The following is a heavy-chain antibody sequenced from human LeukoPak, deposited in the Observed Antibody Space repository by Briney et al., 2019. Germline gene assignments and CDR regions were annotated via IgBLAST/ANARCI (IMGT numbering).Heavy chain of an antibody. D-gene: IGHD6-19*01. CDR1: GFTFITSA. J-gene: IGHJ4*02. CDR3: AAVAVAGHFDY. Sequence: SVKVSCKASGFTFITSAMQWVRQARGQRLEWIGWVVVGSGDSNYAQKFEERLTITWDRSTSTAYMELSSLRSEDTAVYYCAAVAVAGHFDYWGQGTLVTVSS. V-gene: IGHV1-58*02. CDR2: VVVGSGDS.